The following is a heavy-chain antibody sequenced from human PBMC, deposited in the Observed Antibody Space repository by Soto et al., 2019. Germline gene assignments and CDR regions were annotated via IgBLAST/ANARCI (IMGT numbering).Heavy chain of an antibody. Sequence: QVQLVQSGAEVKKPGSSVKVSCKASGDAFTNYIFDWVRQAPGQGLEWMGGIIPMFGTPKYAQTFQDRVTISADVSTGTANLELTSRRIDDTAVYYCSRGRDQPPVGLYFDSWGEGTRVTVSS. V-gene: IGHV1-69*01. J-gene: IGHJ4*02. CDR3: SRGRDQPPVGLYFDS. D-gene: IGHD2-2*01. CDR1: GDAFTNYI. CDR2: IIPMFGTP.